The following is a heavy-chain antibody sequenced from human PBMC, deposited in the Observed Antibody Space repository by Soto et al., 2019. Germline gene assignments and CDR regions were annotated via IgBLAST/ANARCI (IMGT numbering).Heavy chain of an antibody. CDR3: ARSYYDSTGFAVDP. J-gene: IGHJ5*02. D-gene: IGHD3-22*01. CDR2: MYFGGSF. Sequence: QMQLQASGPGLVKPSETLSLTCNVSGASVSHGYWSWIRQPPGKGLEWIGFMYFGGSFNYNPSLTCRATIAVETSKNQFSMKLTSVTASDTAVYYCARSYYDSTGFAVDPWGQGTLGTVSS. CDR1: GASVSHGY. V-gene: IGHV4-59*02.